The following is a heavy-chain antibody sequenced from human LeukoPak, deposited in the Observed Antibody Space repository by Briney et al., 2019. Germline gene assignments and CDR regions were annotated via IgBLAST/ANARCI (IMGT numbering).Heavy chain of an antibody. V-gene: IGHV4-34*01. J-gene: IGHJ6*03. CDR1: GASFSSYY. Sequence: SETLSLTCAVNGASFSSYYWSWIRQPPGKELEWIGEINQSGSTHYNASLKSRLTISEDTSKNQFSLRLSSVTAADTAVYYCARGDYYYYMDVWGTGTTVIVSS. CDR3: ARGDYYYYMDV. CDR2: INQSGST.